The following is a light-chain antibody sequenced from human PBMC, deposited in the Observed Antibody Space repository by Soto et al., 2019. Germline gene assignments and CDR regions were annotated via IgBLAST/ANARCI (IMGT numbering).Light chain of an antibody. CDR3: QQRSNWPPSIT. V-gene: IGKV3-11*01. CDR1: QSVSSY. Sequence: EIVLTQSPATLSLSPGERATLSCRASQSVSSYLAWYQQKPGQAPRLLIYDASNRATGIPARFSGSGSGTDFTLTIGSLEPEDFAVYYCQQRSNWPPSITCGQGTRLEIK. CDR2: DAS. J-gene: IGKJ5*01.